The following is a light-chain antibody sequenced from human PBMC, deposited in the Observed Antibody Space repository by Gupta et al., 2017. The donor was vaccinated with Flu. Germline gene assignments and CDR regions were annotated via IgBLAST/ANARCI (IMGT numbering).Light chain of an antibody. CDR3: QSYDSSLSVSYV. CDR1: SSNTGAGYD. J-gene: IGLJ1*01. V-gene: IGLV1-40*01. CDR2: GNS. Sequence: QSVLTHPPSVSGAPGQRVTISCTGSSSNTGAGYDVHWYQQLPGTAPKLLIYGNSNRPSGVPDRFSGSKSGTSASLAITGLQAEDEADYYCQSYDSSLSVSYVFGTGTKVTVL.